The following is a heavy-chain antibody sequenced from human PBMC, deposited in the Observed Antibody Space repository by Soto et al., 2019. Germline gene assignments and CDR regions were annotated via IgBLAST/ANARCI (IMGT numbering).Heavy chain of an antibody. CDR3: SRDSFYCGGRYCYHYSFYMDV. CDR2: INAGNGNT. D-gene: IGHD2-21*01. CDR1: GYNFSSHD. Sequence: ASVKVSCKASGYNFSSHDIHWVRQAPGQGLEWMGWINAGNGNTRYSQKFQDRITITRDASASTAYMELSSLRSEDTAIYYCSRDSFYCGGRYCYHYSFYMDVWGKGTTVTVSS. V-gene: IGHV1-3*01. J-gene: IGHJ6*03.